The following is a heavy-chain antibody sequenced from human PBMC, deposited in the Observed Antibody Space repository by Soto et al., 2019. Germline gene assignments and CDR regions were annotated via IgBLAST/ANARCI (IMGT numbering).Heavy chain of an antibody. CDR2: INPKSGVT. Sequence: ASVKVSCKASGYTFTDYYVHWLRQAPGQGLEWMGWINPKSGVTHYAQKFQGWVTLTRDTSISTAYMELSRLRSDDTAVYYCARTSSYGDLVDYWGQGTLVTVSS. CDR1: GYTFTDYY. J-gene: IGHJ4*02. V-gene: IGHV1-2*04. D-gene: IGHD4-17*01. CDR3: ARTSSYGDLVDY.